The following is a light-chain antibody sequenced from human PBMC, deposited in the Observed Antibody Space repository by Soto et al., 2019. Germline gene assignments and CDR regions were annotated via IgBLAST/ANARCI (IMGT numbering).Light chain of an antibody. CDR2: GAS. V-gene: IGKV3-15*01. J-gene: IGKJ2*01. Sequence: EIILTQSPASLSVSPGERATLSCRASQSVNNNLAWYQQKRGQAPRLLIYGASTRATGIPGRFRGSGPGTEFTLTISSLQSEDFAVYFCQQYNNWPPDTFGQGTKLEIK. CDR3: QQYNNWPPDT. CDR1: QSVNNN.